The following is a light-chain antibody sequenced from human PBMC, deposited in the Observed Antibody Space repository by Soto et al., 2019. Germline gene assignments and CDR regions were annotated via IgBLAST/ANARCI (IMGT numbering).Light chain of an antibody. J-gene: IGKJ1*01. CDR1: QSVSYN. CDR3: QQYNNWPPWT. Sequence: ETVMTQSPATLSVSPGDRATLSCSASQSVSYNLAWYQQKPGQAPRLLIYDASTRATGIPARFSGSASGTEFTLTISSLLSEDFAVYYCQQYNNWPPWTFGQGTKVAIK. CDR2: DAS. V-gene: IGKV3D-15*01.